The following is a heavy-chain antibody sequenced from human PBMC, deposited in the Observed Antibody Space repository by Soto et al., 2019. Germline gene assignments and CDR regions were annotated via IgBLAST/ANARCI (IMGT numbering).Heavy chain of an antibody. Sequence: GGSLRLSCTASGVTLSSHWMHWVRQPPGKGLLWVSRINMDGTTTNYADSVKGRFTISRDNAKNTVYLEMNSLGAEDTAIYYCVTSFSGFNDNWGQGTLVTVSS. D-gene: IGHD3-22*01. V-gene: IGHV3-74*01. CDR3: VTSFSGFNDN. CDR2: INMDGTTT. CDR1: GVTLSSHW. J-gene: IGHJ4*02.